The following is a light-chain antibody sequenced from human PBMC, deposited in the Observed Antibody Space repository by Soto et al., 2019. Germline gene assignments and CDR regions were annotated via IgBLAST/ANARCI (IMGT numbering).Light chain of an antibody. CDR2: DAS. V-gene: IGLV2-11*01. CDR3: CSYAGSYTF. CDR1: SSDVGGYNY. J-gene: IGLJ1*01. Sequence: QSALTQPRSLSGSPGQSVTISCTGTSSDVGGYNYVSWYQQHPGKAPKLMIYDASKRPSGVPDRFSGSKSGNTASLTISGLQAEDEADYYCCSYAGSYTFFGTGTKVTVL.